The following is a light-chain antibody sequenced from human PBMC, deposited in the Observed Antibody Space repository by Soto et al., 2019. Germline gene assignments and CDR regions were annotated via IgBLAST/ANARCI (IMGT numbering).Light chain of an antibody. V-gene: IGKV1-5*03. CDR2: KAS. CDR3: QQYYSYSES. CDR1: QTISRW. J-gene: IGKJ3*01. Sequence: DIQMTQSPSTLSGSVGDRVTITCRASQTISRWFALYQQKPGTAPKLLIYKASTLKSWVPSRFSVSGSGTEFTLTISSLQPDDFSTYYCQQYYSYSESFGHGTNVNLK.